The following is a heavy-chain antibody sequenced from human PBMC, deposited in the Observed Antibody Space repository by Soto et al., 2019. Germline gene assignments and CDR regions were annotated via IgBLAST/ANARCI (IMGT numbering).Heavy chain of an antibody. V-gene: IGHV3-30-3*01. J-gene: IGHJ4*02. CDR1: GFSFSTYA. D-gene: IGHD4-4*01. CDR2: VSYDGGTR. Sequence: QVQLVESGGGVVQPGRSLRLSCAASGFSFSTYAMQWVRQAPGKGLEWVAVVSYDGGTRFYADSVKGRFTISRNNSKNRLYLDINSLTIEYTAVYYCAREDYKYDLGALDFWGRGALVTVSS. CDR3: AREDYKYDLGALDF.